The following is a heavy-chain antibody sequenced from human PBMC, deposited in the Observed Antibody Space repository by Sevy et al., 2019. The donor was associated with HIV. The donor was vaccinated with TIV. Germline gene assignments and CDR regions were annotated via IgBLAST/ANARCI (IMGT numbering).Heavy chain of an antibody. CDR3: ARGRSSSFFDY. D-gene: IGHD6-13*01. CDR2: ISSSSSYI. Sequence: GVSLRLSCAASGFTFSSYSMNWVRQAPGKGLEWVSSISSSSSYIYYADSVKGRFTISRDNAKNSLYLQMNSLRAEDTAVYYCARGRSSSFFDYWGQGTLVTVSS. J-gene: IGHJ4*02. V-gene: IGHV3-21*01. CDR1: GFTFSSYS.